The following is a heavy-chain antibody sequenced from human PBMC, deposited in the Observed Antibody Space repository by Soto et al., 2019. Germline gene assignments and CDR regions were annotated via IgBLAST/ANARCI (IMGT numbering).Heavy chain of an antibody. D-gene: IGHD3-16*01. CDR3: AHKPLDMAAVWFDY. CDR1: GFSLSTSGVG. CDR2: IYWDDNK. Sequence: QITLKESGPTLVKPTQTLTLTCTFSGFSLSTSGVGVGWIRQPPGKAPEWLALIYWDDNKHYSPSLRSRLSITKDTSKNQVVLTVTNLDPVDTATYFCAHKPLDMAAVWFDYWGRGTLVTVSS. J-gene: IGHJ4*02. V-gene: IGHV2-5*02.